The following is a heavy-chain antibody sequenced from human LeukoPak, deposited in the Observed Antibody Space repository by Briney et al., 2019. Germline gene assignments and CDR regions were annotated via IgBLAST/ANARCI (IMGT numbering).Heavy chain of an antibody. J-gene: IGHJ3*02. V-gene: IGHV4-39*01. CDR1: GGSISSSSYY. CDR3: ASPQDIVVVPAAMGISDAFDI. Sequence: PSETLSLTCTVSGGSISSSSYYWGWIRQPPGKGLEWIGSIYYSGSTYYNPSLKSRVTISVDTSKNQFSLKLSSVTAADTAVYYRASPQDIVVVPAAMGISDAFDIWGQGTMVTVSS. D-gene: IGHD2-2*01. CDR2: IYYSGST.